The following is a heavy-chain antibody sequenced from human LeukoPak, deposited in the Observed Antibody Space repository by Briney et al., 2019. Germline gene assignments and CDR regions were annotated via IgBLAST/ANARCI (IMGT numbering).Heavy chain of an antibody. D-gene: IGHD3-10*01. CDR2: IYYSGST. CDR1: GGSITGYY. CDR3: ARRPRGVIIKTWFDS. J-gene: IGHJ5*01. Sequence: PSETLSLTYTASGGSITGYYWSWIRQPPGKGLEWIGHIYYSGSTNYNPSLKSRVTISVDTSKNQFSLNLSSVTAADTAVYYCARRPRGVIIKTWFDSWGQGTLVTVSS. V-gene: IGHV4-59*12.